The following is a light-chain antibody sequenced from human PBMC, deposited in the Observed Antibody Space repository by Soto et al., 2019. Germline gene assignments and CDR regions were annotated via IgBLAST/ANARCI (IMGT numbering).Light chain of an antibody. CDR2: DAS. CDR1: QSISNW. V-gene: IGKV1-5*01. CDR3: QQYDSYRYT. J-gene: IGKJ2*01. Sequence: DIQMTQSPSTLSASVGDRVTVTCRASQSISNWLAWYQQKPGKAPKLLIYDASSLESGVPSRFSGSGSGTEFTLTISSLQPDDFATYYCQQYDSYRYTFGQGTKLEIK.